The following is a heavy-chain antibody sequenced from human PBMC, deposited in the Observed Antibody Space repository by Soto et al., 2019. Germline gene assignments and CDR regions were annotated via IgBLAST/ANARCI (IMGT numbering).Heavy chain of an antibody. J-gene: IGHJ5*02. CDR3: ARDGGVSSSALT. CDR1: GFTFSSYA. D-gene: IGHD3-16*01. V-gene: IGHV3-30-3*01. Sequence: GGSLRLSCAASGFTFSSYAMHWVRQAPGKGLEWVAVISYDGSNKYYADSVKGRFTISRDNSKNTLYLQMNSLRAEDTAVYYCARDGGVSSSALTWGQGTLVTVSS. CDR2: ISYDGSNK.